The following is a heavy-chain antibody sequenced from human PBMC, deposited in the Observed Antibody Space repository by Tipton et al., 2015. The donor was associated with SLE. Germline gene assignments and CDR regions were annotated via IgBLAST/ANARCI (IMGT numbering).Heavy chain of an antibody. CDR3: ARDELVVLSSARWSYYYGMDV. J-gene: IGHJ6*02. V-gene: IGHV4-59*01. Sequence: TLSLTCTVSGGSISNSYLSWIRQPPGKGLEWIGHIYQSGGTYYNPSLKSRVSMSLDTSNRFSLRLTSVTAADTGTYYCARDELVVLSSARWSYYYGMDVWGQGTTVTVSS. CDR2: IYQSGGT. CDR1: GGSISNSY. D-gene: IGHD4/OR15-4a*01.